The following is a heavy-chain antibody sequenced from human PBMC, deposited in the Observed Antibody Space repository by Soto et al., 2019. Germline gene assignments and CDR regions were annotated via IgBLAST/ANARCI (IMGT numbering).Heavy chain of an antibody. J-gene: IGHJ6*02. CDR3: ARSIRVSYYDFWSGYCYGMDV. CDR1: GGSFSGYY. D-gene: IGHD3-3*01. CDR2: INHSGST. V-gene: IGHV4-34*01. Sequence: SETLSLTCAVYGGSFSGYYWSWIRQPPGKGLEWIGEINHSGSTNYNPSLKSRATISVDTSKNQFSLKLSSVTAADTAVYYCARSIRVSYYDFWSGYCYGMDVWGQGTTVTVSS.